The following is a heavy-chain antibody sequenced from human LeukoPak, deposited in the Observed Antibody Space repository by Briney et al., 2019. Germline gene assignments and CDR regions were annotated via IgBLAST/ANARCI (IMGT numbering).Heavy chain of an antibody. D-gene: IGHD5-24*01. J-gene: IGHJ4*02. V-gene: IGHV3-66*01. Sequence: GGSLRLSCAASGFTVSSNPMSWVRQAPGKGLEWVSVIYTGGSAYYADSVKGRFTISRDNTKNTLYLQMNSLRAEDTAVYYCARGRDGYHLSPWDYWGQGTLVTVSS. CDR3: ARGRDGYHLSPWDY. CDR2: IYTGGSA. CDR1: GFTVSSNP.